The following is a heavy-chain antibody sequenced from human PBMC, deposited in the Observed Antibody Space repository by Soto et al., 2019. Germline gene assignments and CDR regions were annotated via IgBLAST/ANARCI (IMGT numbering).Heavy chain of an antibody. CDR2: ISSSSSTI. CDR3: ARVLFYYGSGTLYMDV. Sequence: GGSLRLSCAASGFTFSSYSMNWVRQAPGKGLEWVSYISSSSSTIYYADSVKGRFTISRDNAKNSLYLQMNSLRAEDTAVYYCARVLFYYGSGTLYMDVWGKGTTVTVSS. J-gene: IGHJ6*03. D-gene: IGHD3-10*01. V-gene: IGHV3-48*01. CDR1: GFTFSSYS.